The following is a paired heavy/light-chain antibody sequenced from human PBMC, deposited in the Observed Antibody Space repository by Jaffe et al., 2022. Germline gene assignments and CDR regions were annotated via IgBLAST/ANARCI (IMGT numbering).Light chain of an antibody. CDR2: LGS. V-gene: IGKV2-28*01. J-gene: IGKJ4*01. CDR1: QSLLHSNGYNY. CDR3: MQALQTPLT. Sequence: DIVMTQSPLSLPVTPGEPASISCRSSQSLLHSNGYNYLDWYLQKPGQSPQLLIYLGSNRASGVPDRFNGSGSGTDFTLKISRVEAEDVGVYYCMQALQTPLTFGGGTKVEIK.
Heavy chain of an antibody. D-gene: IGHD1-26*01. V-gene: IGHV4-59*01. J-gene: IGHJ4*02. CDR1: GGSIRSYY. CDR2: IYYSGST. Sequence: QVQLQESGPGLVKPSETLSLTCTVSGGSIRSYYWSWIRQPPGKGLEWIGYIYYSGSTNYNPSLKSRVTISVDTSKKQFSLKLSSVTAADTAVYYCARQYSGTYRIDYWGQGTLVTVSS. CDR3: ARQYSGTYRIDY.